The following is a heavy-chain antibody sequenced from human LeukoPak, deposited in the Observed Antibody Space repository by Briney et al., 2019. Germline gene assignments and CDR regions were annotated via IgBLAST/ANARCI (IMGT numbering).Heavy chain of an antibody. CDR3: ARDPAAAGFDS. J-gene: IGHJ4*02. CDR2: ISYGGSDK. V-gene: IGHV3-30*04. D-gene: IGHD6-13*01. Sequence: GGPLSLSCAVSGFTSGFPFSSFSMHWVRQAPGKGLEWVSVISYGGSDKQYEGSVRGRFTISRDNSKSTVFLQMNGLTVEDTAIYYCARDPAAAGFDSWGQGTLVTVSS. CDR1: GFPFSSFS.